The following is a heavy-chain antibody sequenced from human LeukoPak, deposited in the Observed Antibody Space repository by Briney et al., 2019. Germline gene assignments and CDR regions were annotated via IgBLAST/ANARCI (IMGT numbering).Heavy chain of an antibody. Sequence: GGSLRLSCAASGFTFSSYWMRWVRQVPGKGLVWVSRTNADGSSTTYADSVKGRFTISRDNARNTLYLQMNSLRAEDTAVYYCARRAVPAAISYYFDYWGQGTLVTVSS. V-gene: IGHV3-74*01. CDR1: GFTFSSYW. CDR3: ARRAVPAAISYYFDY. D-gene: IGHD2-2*02. J-gene: IGHJ4*02. CDR2: TNADGSST.